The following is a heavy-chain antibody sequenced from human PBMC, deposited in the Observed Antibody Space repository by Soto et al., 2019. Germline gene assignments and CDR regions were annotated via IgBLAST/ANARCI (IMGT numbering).Heavy chain of an antibody. J-gene: IGHJ6*02. CDR1: GGTFSSYA. V-gene: IGHV1-69*01. CDR2: IIPIFGTA. Sequence: QVQLVQSGAEVKKPGSSVKVSCKASGGTFSSYAISWVRQAPGQGLEWMGGIIPIFGTANYAQKFQGRVTITADESTSTAYMELSSLRSEDTAVYYCARDGGEDLYYSYSGMDVWGQGPTVTVSS. CDR3: ARDGGEDLYYSYSGMDV. D-gene: IGHD2-21*01.